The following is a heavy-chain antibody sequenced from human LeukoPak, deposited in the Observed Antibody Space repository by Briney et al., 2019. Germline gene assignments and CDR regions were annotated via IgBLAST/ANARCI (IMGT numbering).Heavy chain of an antibody. CDR2: IYYSGST. CDR1: GGSISSYY. J-gene: IGHJ5*02. Sequence: PSETLSLTCTVSGGSISSYYWSWIRQPPGKGLEWIGYIYYSGSTNYNPSLKSRVTISVDTSKNQFSLKLSSVTAADTAVYYCASATATLAAAGRWFDPWGQGTLVTVYS. V-gene: IGHV4-59*01. CDR3: ASATATLAAAGRWFDP. D-gene: IGHD6-13*01.